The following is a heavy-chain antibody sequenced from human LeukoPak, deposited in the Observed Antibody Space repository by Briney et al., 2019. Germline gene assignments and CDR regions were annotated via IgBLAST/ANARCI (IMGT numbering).Heavy chain of an antibody. CDR1: GGSINNTIFY. CDR3: ARMNYGSGSIDY. J-gene: IGHJ4*02. V-gene: IGHV4-39*07. D-gene: IGHD3-10*01. CDR2: VYYSGIN. Sequence: PSETLSLTCTVSGGSINNTIFYWGWIRQPPGKGLEWIGTVYYSGINYSSPSLKSRVTLSVDTSKNQFSLNLSAVSAADTALYYCARMNYGSGSIDYWGQGTLVTVSS.